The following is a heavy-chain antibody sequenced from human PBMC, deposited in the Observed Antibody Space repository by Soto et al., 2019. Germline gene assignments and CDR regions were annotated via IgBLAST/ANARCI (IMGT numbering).Heavy chain of an antibody. CDR3: ARVETGTYGIDF. CDR2: IDYSGRT. CDR1: GGSISSCDHY. D-gene: IGHD1-7*01. V-gene: IGHV4-30-4*01. Sequence: QVQLQESGPGLVKPSQTLSLTCTVSGGSISSCDHYWSLIRKPPGKGLEWIGYIDYSGRTYYTPSLRSRVTISVDTSKNQFSLKLSSVTAADTAVYYCARVETGTYGIDFWGQGTLVNVSP. J-gene: IGHJ4*02.